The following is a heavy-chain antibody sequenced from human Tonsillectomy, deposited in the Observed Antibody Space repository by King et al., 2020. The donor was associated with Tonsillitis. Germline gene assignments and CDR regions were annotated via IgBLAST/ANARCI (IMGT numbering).Heavy chain of an antibody. CDR2: ISSNSNYI. Sequence: VQLVESGGGLVKPGGSLRLSCTNSGFTFRNDDMNWVRQAPGKGLEWGSSISSNSNYIYYADSVKGRFTISRNNARNSLHLQMDSLRVEDTAGYYCAKNKGADYYDSSRGAFDIWGQGTMVTVSS. J-gene: IGHJ3*02. D-gene: IGHD3-22*01. CDR1: GFTFRNDD. V-gene: IGHV3-21*01. CDR3: AKNKGADYYDSSRGAFDI.